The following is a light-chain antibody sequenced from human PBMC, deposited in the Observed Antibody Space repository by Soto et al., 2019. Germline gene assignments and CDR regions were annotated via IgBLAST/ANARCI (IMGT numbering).Light chain of an antibody. V-gene: IGLV1-40*01. CDR3: QSHDSSLNSWV. CDR1: SSNIGAGYD. J-gene: IGLJ3*02. Sequence: QSVLTQPPSMSGAPGKRVTISCTGSSSNIGAGYDVHWYQLLPGTAPKLLIYGNTNRPSGVPDRFSGSKSGTSASLAITGLRAEDEADYYCQSHDSSLNSWVFGGGTKLTVL. CDR2: GNT.